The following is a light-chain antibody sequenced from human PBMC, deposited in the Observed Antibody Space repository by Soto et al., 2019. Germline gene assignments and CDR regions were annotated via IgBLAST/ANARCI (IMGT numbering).Light chain of an antibody. CDR2: DAS. CDR1: QSVYSSY. CDR3: QQYGNAPIT. J-gene: IGKJ5*01. Sequence: EIVLSQSPATLSLSPGEGATLSCGASQSVYSSYVAWYQQKPGLAPRLLIYDASTRATGIPDRFSGSGSGTDYTLTVSSLEPEDFAVYYCQQYGNAPITFGPGTRVDIK. V-gene: IGKV3D-20*01.